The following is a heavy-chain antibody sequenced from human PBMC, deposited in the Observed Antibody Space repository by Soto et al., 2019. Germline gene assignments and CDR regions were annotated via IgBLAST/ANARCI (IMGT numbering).Heavy chain of an antibody. Sequence: GGSLRLSCVASGFSVSDFDIHWVRQAPGKGLEWMAVMWFDGSKKYYADSVKGRFAISRDICKYTIYLQTNGLRAEDMAVFFCARGTKRGSSGCRTNTTFYYYGMGVWGQGSTVTVS. J-gene: IGHJ6*02. CDR3: ARGTKRGSSGCRTNTTFYYYGMGV. V-gene: IGHV3-33*01. CDR1: GFSVSDFD. CDR2: MWFDGSKK. D-gene: IGHD3-22*01.